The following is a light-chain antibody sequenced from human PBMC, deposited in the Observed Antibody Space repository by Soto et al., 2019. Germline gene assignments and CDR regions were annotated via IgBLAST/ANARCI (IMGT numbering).Light chain of an antibody. CDR1: SSDVGSYNY. CDR3: SSYTRSSTVV. Sequence: QSALTQPASVSGSPGQSITISCTGTSSDVGSYNYVSWYQQHPGKAPKLVIYDVSNRPSGVSNRFSGSKSGNTASLRISGLQDEDEADYYCSSYTRSSTVVFGGGTKLTVL. J-gene: IGLJ2*01. CDR2: DVS. V-gene: IGLV2-14*03.